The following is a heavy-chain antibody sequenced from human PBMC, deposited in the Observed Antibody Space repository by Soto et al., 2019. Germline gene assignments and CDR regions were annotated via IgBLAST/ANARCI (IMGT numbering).Heavy chain of an antibody. CDR3: ARGTTGHYYYYGMDV. J-gene: IGHJ6*02. D-gene: IGHD2-8*02. CDR2: INSDGSST. Sequence: GGSLRLSCAASGFTFSSYWMHWVRQAPGKGLVWVSRINSDGSSTSYADSVKGRFTISRDNAKNTLYLQMNSLRAEDTAVYYCARGTTGHYYYYGMDVWGQGTTVTVSS. CDR1: GFTFSSYW. V-gene: IGHV3-74*01.